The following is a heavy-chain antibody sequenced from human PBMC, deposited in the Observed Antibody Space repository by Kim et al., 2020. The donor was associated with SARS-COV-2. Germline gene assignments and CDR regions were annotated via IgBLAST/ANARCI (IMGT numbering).Heavy chain of an antibody. CDR1: GFTFINTW. CDR3: TTGYSSGWFDY. J-gene: IGHJ4*02. D-gene: IGHD6-19*01. CDR2: VKSKTDGGTR. Sequence: GGSLRLSCAASGFTFINTWMSWVRQAPGKGLEWVGRVKSKTDGGTRDYAAPVKGRFTISRDDSRKMVYLQMNSLKTEDTAMYYCTTGYSSGWFDYWGQGTLVTVYS. V-gene: IGHV3-15*01.